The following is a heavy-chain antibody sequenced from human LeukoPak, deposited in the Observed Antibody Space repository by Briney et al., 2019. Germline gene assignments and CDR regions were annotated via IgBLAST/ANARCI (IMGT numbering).Heavy chain of an antibody. CDR3: AKQHSGWYVFDS. CDR1: GISFSSYV. J-gene: IGHJ4*02. V-gene: IGHV3-23*01. D-gene: IGHD6-19*01. Sequence: PGGSLRLSCAASGISFSSYVMSWVRHAPGQGLEWVAGVRESGDDTFYAGSVKGRFTISRDNSRNMLYLQMNSLRAEDTAVYYCAKQHSGWYVFDSWGQGTKVTVS. CDR2: VRESGDDT.